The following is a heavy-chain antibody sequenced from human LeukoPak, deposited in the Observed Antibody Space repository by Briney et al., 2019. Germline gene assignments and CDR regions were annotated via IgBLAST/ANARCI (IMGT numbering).Heavy chain of an antibody. D-gene: IGHD4-17*01. Sequence: GRSLRLSCAASGFTFSSYAMHWVREAPGKGLEWVAVISCDGSNKYYADSVKDRVTISRDNSKNTLYLQMNSLRAEDTAVYYCARYPVSTCAFDIWGQGTMVTVSS. V-gene: IGHV3-30-3*01. CDR3: ARYPVSTCAFDI. J-gene: IGHJ3*02. CDR2: ISCDGSNK. CDR1: GFTFSSYA.